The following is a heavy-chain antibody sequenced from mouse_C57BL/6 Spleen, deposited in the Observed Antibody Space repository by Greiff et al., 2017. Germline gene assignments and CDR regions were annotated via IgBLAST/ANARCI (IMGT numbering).Heavy chain of an antibody. J-gene: IGHJ2*01. V-gene: IGHV1-15*01. CDR2: IDPETGGT. Sequence: QVQLQQSGAELVRPGASVTLSCTASGYTFTDYEMHWVKQTPVHGLEWIGAIDPETGGTAYNQKFKGKAILPADKSSSTAYMELRSLTADDSAVYYCTRSAPYYYGSSYPSWGKGTTLTVSS. CDR1: GYTFTDYE. D-gene: IGHD1-1*01. CDR3: TRSAPYYYGSSYPS.